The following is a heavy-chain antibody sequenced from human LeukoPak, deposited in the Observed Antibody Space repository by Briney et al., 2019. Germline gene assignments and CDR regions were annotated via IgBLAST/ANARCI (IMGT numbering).Heavy chain of an antibody. J-gene: IGHJ4*02. CDR3: ARGRLSSGWYYFDY. CDR1: GFTFSSYA. D-gene: IGHD6-19*01. Sequence: GGSLRLSCAASGFTFSSYAMSWVRQAPGKGLEWVSAISGSGGSTYYADSGKGRFTISRDNSKNTLYLQMKSLRTEDTAVYYCARGRLSSGWYYFDYWGQGTLVTVSS. V-gene: IGHV3-23*01. CDR2: ISGSGGST.